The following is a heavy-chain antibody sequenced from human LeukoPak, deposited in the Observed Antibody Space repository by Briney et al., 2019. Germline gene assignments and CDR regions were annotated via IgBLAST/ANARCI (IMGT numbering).Heavy chain of an antibody. Sequence: SETLSLTCTVSGYSISSGYYWGWIRQPPGKGLEWIGSIYYSGSTYYNPSLKSRVTISVDTSKNQFSLKLSSVTAADTAVYYCARSQRVIAVAGTGFDPWGQGTLVTVSS. CDR2: IYYSGST. V-gene: IGHV4-38-2*02. CDR1: GYSISSGYY. J-gene: IGHJ5*02. CDR3: ARSQRVIAVAGTGFDP. D-gene: IGHD6-19*01.